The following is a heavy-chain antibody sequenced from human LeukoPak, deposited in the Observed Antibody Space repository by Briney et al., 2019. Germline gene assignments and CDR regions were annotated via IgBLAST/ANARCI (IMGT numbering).Heavy chain of an antibody. CDR1: GCSISSYY. D-gene: IGHD5-24*01. V-gene: IGHV4-59*01. J-gene: IGHJ3*02. CDR2: IYYSGST. Sequence: PSETLSLTCTVSGCSISSYYWSWIRQPPGKGLEWIGYIYYSGSTNYNPSLKSRVTISVDTSKNQFSLKLSSVTAADTAVYYCARAAQLTDAFDIWGQGTMVTVSS. CDR3: ARAAQLTDAFDI.